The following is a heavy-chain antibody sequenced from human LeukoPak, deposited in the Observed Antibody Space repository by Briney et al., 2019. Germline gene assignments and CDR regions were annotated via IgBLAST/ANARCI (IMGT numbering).Heavy chain of an antibody. CDR3: AQEIKDRYCSGAQNCLFDS. Sequence: ERSLRLSCAASGFTFNFYGMHWVRQAPGKGLEWVAVIWYDGSNKYYADSVKGRFTISRDNSKNTLGLQMNSLRVEDTAVYYCAQEIKDRYCSGAQNCLFDSWGHGTLVTVSS. D-gene: IGHD2-15*01. CDR1: GFTFNFYG. J-gene: IGHJ4*01. V-gene: IGHV3-33*06. CDR2: IWYDGSNK.